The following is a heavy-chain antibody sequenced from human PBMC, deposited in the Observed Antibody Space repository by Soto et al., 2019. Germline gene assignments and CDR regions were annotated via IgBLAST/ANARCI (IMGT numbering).Heavy chain of an antibody. CDR1: GGTFSSYA. D-gene: IGHD2-8*01. V-gene: IGHV1-69*01. J-gene: IGHJ6*02. CDR3: ATYCTNGVCYSHYYYGMDV. CDR2: IIPIFGTA. Sequence: QVQLVQSGAEVKKPGSSVKVSGKASGGTFSSYAISWVRQAPGQGLEWMGEIIPIFGTANYAQKFQGRVTITADESTSTAYMELSSLRSEDTAVYYCATYCTNGVCYSHYYYGMDVWGQGTTVTVSS.